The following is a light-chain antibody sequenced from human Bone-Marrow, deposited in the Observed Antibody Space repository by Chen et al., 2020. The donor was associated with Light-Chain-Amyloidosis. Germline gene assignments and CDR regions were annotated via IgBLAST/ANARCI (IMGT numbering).Light chain of an antibody. CDR1: SSTLGAGND. V-gene: IGLV1-40*01. Sequence: QSVLTQPPSVSGAPGPNVTILSPGSSSTLGAGNDVPLYQQLPGTTHKILIYGNTNRSSGVPSRFSGSKSGTSASLVISGLQPDDEADYHCQTYANATHVFGTGTKVIVL. CDR2: GNT. J-gene: IGLJ1*01. CDR3: QTYANATHV.